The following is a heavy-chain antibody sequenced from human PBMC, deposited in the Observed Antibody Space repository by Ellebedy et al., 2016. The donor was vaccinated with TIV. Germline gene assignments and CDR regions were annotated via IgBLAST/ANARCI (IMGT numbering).Heavy chain of an antibody. CDR2: IRGDGDGT. CDR3: TRDVDATGSTGAGPES. D-gene: IGHD3-10*01. CDR1: GFTFSSYA. Sequence: GESLKISCAASGFTFSSYAMSWVRQAPGKGLVWVSRIRGDGDGTSYADSVKGRFALSRDNAKNTLYLQMNSLTAEDTAVYYCTRDVDATGSTGAGPESWGQGTLVIVSS. V-gene: IGHV3-74*01. J-gene: IGHJ5*02.